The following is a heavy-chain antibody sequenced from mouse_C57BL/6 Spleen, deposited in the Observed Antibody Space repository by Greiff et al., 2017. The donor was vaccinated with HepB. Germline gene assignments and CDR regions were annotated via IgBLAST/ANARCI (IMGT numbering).Heavy chain of an antibody. J-gene: IGHJ4*01. CDR3: TGWYGNYVVYYAMDY. V-gene: IGHV6-3*01. CDR2: IRLKSDNYAT. Sequence: EVKLMESGGGLVQPGGSMKLSCVASGFTFSNYWMNWVRQSPEKGLEWVAQIRLKSDNYATHYAESVKGRFTISRDDSKSSVYLQMNNLRAEDTGIYYCTGWYGNYVVYYAMDYWGQGTSVTVSS. CDR1: GFTFSNYW. D-gene: IGHD2-10*02.